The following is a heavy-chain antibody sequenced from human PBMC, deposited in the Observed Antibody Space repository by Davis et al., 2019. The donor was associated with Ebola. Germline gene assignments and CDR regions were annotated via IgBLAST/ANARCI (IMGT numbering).Heavy chain of an antibody. V-gene: IGHV3-7*01. J-gene: IGHJ5*02. CDR3: ARSIVGALS. CDR1: GLSFTNAW. D-gene: IGHD1-26*01. Sequence: PGGSLRLSCAASGLSFTNAWMSWVRQAPGKGLEWLANIKQDGNEKYYVDSVKGRFTISRDNAKNSLHLQMNSLRAEDTAVYYCARSIVGALSWGQGTLVTVSS. CDR2: IKQDGNEK.